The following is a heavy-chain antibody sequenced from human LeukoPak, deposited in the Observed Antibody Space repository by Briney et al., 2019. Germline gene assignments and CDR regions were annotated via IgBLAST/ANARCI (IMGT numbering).Heavy chain of an antibody. CDR2: IYTSGST. V-gene: IGHV4-61*02. Sequence: SQTLSLTCTVSGGSISSGSYYWSWIRQPAGKGLEWIGRIYTSGSTNYNPSLKSRVTISVDTSKNQFSLKLSSVTAADTAAYYCARAPTYYYDSSGYYPFDYWGQGTLVTVSS. CDR1: GGSISSGSYY. J-gene: IGHJ4*02. D-gene: IGHD3-22*01. CDR3: ARAPTYYYDSSGYYPFDY.